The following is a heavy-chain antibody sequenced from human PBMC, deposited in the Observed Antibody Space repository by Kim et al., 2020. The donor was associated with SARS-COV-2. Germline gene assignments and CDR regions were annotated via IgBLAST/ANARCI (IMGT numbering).Heavy chain of an antibody. CDR1: GYTFTSYG. V-gene: IGHV1-18*04. D-gene: IGHD3-10*01. Sequence: ASVKVSCKASGYTFTSYGISWVRQAPGQGLEWMGWISAYNGNTNYAQKLQGRVTMTTDTSTSTAYMELRSLRSDDTAGYYCARDPFSVGITMVRGVMGAGAYGMDVWGQGTTVTVSS. CDR2: ISAYNGNT. J-gene: IGHJ6*02. CDR3: ARDPFSVGITMVRGVMGAGAYGMDV.